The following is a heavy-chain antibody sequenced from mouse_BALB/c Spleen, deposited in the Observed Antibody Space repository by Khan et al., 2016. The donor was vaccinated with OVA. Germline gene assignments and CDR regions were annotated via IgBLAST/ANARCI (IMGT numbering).Heavy chain of an antibody. CDR3: ARRGYDYGRGALFAY. D-gene: IGHD2-4*01. CDR1: GFSLANYS. J-gene: IGHJ3*01. V-gene: IGHV2-2*02. CDR2: IWSAGST. Sequence: VELVESGPGLVQPSQSLSITCTVSGFSLANYSVHWVRQSPGKGLEWLGVIWSAGSTDYNAAFISRLTISKDNSRSQVFFKVNSLQPNDTAMYYCARRGYDYGRGALFAYWGQGTLVTVSA.